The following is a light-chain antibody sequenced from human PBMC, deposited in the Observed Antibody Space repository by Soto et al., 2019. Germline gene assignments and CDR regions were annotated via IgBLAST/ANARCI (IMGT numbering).Light chain of an antibody. CDR1: QNLAFSNGDTY. CDR2: KVS. Sequence: DVVLSQTLLSSPVTLGQPASISCRSSQNLAFSNGDTYLSWLHQRPGQPPRLLIYKVSNRFSGVPDRVSGSGAGTDFTLKISRVEAEDVGLYDCMQLTHVPYTVGQGTKLDIK. V-gene: IGKV2-24*01. CDR3: MQLTHVPYT. J-gene: IGKJ2*01.